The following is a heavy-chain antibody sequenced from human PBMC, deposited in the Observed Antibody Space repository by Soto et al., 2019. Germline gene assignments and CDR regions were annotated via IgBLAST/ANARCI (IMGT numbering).Heavy chain of an antibody. V-gene: IGHV4-59*01. CDR1: GGAMSSYY. D-gene: IGHD1-26*01. J-gene: IGHJ4*02. Sequence: SETLSLTCTVSGGAMSSYYWSWIRQPPGKGLEWIGYIYYSGSTNYNPSLKSRVTISVDTSKNQFSLKLSSVTAADTAVYYCARDRILYRGSYRFYFDYWGQGTLVTVS. CDR2: IYYSGST. CDR3: ARDRILYRGSYRFYFDY.